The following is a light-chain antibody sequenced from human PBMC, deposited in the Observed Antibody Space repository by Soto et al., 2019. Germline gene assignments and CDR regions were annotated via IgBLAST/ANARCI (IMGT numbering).Light chain of an antibody. Sequence: EIVLTQSPGILSLSPGERATLSCRASQSVSVNSLAWYQQKGGQAPRLLIYAASTRAAGVPDRFSGSGSGTDFALTISRLETEDFAVYYCQQYGGSPFTFGPGTKVDIK. CDR1: QSVSVNS. CDR3: QQYGGSPFT. J-gene: IGKJ3*01. CDR2: AAS. V-gene: IGKV3-20*01.